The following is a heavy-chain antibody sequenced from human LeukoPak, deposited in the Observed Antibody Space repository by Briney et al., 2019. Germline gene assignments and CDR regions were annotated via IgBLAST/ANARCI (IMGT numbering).Heavy chain of an antibody. J-gene: IGHJ4*02. V-gene: IGHV3-21*01. Sequence: GGSLRLSCAASGFTFSGYSMTWVRQAPGKGLEWVSSMSSGSTYIYYADSVRGRFTISRDNAKNSLYLLMNSLRADDTAVYYCARDRSTGASRVFLVQWGQGTLVTVSS. D-gene: IGHD1-26*01. CDR3: ARDRSTGASRVFLVQ. CDR2: MSSGSTYI. CDR1: GFTFSGYS.